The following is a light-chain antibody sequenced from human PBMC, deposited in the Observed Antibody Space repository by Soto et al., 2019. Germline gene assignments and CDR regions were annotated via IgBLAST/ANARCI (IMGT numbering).Light chain of an antibody. Sequence: EVVLTQSPGTLSLSPGERATLSCRASQNVGNNFLAWFQQKPGQAPRLLIYNAFTRATGIPDRFSGSGAGTDFTLAVSRLEPDDFAVYYCQQYAYSPQTFGQGTRLEIK. J-gene: IGKJ5*01. V-gene: IGKV3-20*01. CDR2: NAF. CDR3: QQYAYSPQT. CDR1: QNVGNNF.